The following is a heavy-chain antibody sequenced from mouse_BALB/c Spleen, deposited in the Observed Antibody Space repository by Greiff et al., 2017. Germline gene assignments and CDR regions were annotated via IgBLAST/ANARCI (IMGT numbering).Heavy chain of an antibody. J-gene: IGHJ3*01. CDR3: APLHYYGSSSFAY. D-gene: IGHD1-1*01. CDR1: GYTFTDYN. V-gene: IGHV1-18*01. CDR2: INPNNGGT. Sequence: VQLHQSEPELVKPGASVKIPCKASGYTFTDYNMDWVKQSHGKSLEWIGDINPNNGGTIYNQKFKGKATLTVDKSSSTAYMELRSLTSEDTAVYYCAPLHYYGSSSFAYWGQGTLVTVSA.